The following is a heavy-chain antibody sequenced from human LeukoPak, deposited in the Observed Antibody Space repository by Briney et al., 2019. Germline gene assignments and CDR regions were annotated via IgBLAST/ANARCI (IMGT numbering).Heavy chain of an antibody. CDR1: GFTYSSYS. Sequence: AAVKVSCKGCGFTYSSYSISWVRETAGQGLGWMERIIPILSISNYAQKFQGRVTITADKSTSTAYLELSSLRSEDTAVYYCAREAPYYYDSSGYYDGSGFDPWGQGTLVTVSS. CDR3: AREAPYYYDSSGYYDGSGFDP. CDR2: IIPILSIS. J-gene: IGHJ5*02. V-gene: IGHV1-69*04. D-gene: IGHD3-22*01.